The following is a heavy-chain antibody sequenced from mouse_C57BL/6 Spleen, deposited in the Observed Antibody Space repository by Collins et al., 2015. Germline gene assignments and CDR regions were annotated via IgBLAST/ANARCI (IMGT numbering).Heavy chain of an antibody. Sequence: QVQLQQPGTELVKPGASVKLSCKASDYTFTSYWMHWVKQRPGQGLEWIGNINPSNGGTNYNEKFKGKASLTADKSSSTAYMQLNSLTSEDSAVYFCARPYYGSISPFDYWGQGTTLTVSS. CDR1: DYTFTSYW. D-gene: IGHD1-1*01. J-gene: IGHJ2*01. V-gene: IGHV1-53*01. CDR2: INPSNGGT. CDR3: ARPYYGSISPFDY.